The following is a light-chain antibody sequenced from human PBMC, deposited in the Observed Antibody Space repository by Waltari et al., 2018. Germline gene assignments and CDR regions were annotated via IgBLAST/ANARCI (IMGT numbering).Light chain of an antibody. V-gene: IGLV2-14*03. J-gene: IGLJ2*01. CDR3: SSYASSPPHVV. CDR2: DVF. Sequence: QSALTQPASVSGSPGQSISISCTGISSDAGGYKSVSWYQHHPGKAPKLLIYDVFNRPSWVSNRFAGSKSGNAASRAISGLQAEDEGVYYCSSYASSPPHVVFGAGTKLTVL. CDR1: SSDAGGYKS.